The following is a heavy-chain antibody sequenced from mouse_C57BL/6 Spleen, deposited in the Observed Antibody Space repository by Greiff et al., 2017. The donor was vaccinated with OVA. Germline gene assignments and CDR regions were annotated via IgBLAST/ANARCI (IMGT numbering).Heavy chain of an antibody. V-gene: IGHV3-6*01. CDR1: GYSITSGYY. CDR3: ARSGGYSDY. J-gene: IGHJ2*01. D-gene: IGHD1-1*02. Sequence: EVKLQESGPGLVKPSQSLSLTCSVTGYSITSGYYWNWIRQFPGNKLEWMGYISYNGSNNYNPSLKNRISITRDTSKNQFFLKLNSVTTEDTATYYCARSGGYSDYWGQGTTLTVSS. CDR2: ISYNGSN.